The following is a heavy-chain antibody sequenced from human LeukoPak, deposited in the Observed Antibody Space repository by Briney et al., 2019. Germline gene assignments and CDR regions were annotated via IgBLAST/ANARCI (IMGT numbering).Heavy chain of an antibody. V-gene: IGHV4-34*01. CDR1: GGSSSGYY. J-gene: IGHJ4*02. CDR2: INHSGST. Sequence: SSETLSLTCAVYGGSSSGYYWSWIRQPPGKGLEWIGEINHSGSTNYNPSLKSRVTISVDTSKNQFSLKLSSVTAADTAVYYCARAPGSRKFDYWGQGTLVTVSS. CDR3: ARAPGSRKFDY. D-gene: IGHD1-1*01.